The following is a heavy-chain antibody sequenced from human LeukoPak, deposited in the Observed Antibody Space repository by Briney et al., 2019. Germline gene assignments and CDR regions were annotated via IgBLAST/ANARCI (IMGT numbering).Heavy chain of an antibody. V-gene: IGHV3-7*01. D-gene: IGHD6-19*01. J-gene: IGHJ4*02. CDR1: GFTFSSYW. Sequence: GGPLRLSCAASGFTFSSYWMGWVRQAPGKGLEWVANIKQDGSEKYYVDSVKGRFTISRDNAKNSLYLQMNSLRAEDTAVYYCASSPPYSSGWRPFDYWGQGTLVTVSS. CDR2: IKQDGSEK. CDR3: ASSPPYSSGWRPFDY.